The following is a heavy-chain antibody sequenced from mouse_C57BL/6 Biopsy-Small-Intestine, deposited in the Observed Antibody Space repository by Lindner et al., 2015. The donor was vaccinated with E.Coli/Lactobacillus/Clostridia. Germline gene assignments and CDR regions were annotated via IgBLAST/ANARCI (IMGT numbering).Heavy chain of an antibody. D-gene: IGHD3-3*01. V-gene: IGHV1-66*01. J-gene: IGHJ4*01. CDR3: ARSFSGRFTWIQLSD. CDR2: INPNSGDT. Sequence: SVKVSCKASGYTFTGYYIHWVRQAPGQGLEWMGWINPNSGDTNYAQKFQGWVTMTRDTSISTAYMELSNPRSDDTAVYYCARSFSGRFTWIQLSDWGQGTLVTVSS. CDR1: GYTFTGYY.